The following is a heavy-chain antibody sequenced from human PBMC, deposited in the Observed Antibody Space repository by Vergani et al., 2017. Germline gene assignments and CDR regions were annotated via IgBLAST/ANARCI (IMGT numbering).Heavy chain of an antibody. CDR3: ARDPDTSGYYGDAFDI. V-gene: IGHV1-2*02. CDR1: GYTFTSYY. Sequence: QVQLVQSGAEVKKPGASVKVSCKASGYTFTSYYMHWVRQAPGQGLEWMGWINPKSGGTNYAQKFQGRVTMTRDTSISTAYMELSRLRSDDTAVYYCARDPDTSGYYGDAFDIWGQGTMVTVSS. D-gene: IGHD3-22*01. J-gene: IGHJ3*02. CDR2: INPKSGGT.